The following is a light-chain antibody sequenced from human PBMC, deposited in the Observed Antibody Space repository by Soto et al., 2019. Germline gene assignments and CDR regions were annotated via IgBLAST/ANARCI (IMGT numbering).Light chain of an antibody. Sequence: DVVMTQSPLSLPVTLGQPASISCRSSQSLVYSDGNTYLNWCHQRPGQSPRRLIYKVSNRDSGVPDRFSGSASGTTFTLKISRVEAEDVGVYYCMQGTYWPRLTFGGGTKVEIK. CDR1: QSLVYSDGNTY. CDR3: MQGTYWPRLT. CDR2: KVS. V-gene: IGKV2-30*01. J-gene: IGKJ4*01.